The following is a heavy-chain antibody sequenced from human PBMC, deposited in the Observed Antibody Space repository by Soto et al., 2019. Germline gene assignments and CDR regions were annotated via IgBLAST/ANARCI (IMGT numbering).Heavy chain of an antibody. D-gene: IGHD5-12*01. V-gene: IGHV3-11*05. Sequence: GVSLRLPWAAAGGTCGDYDMSCIRQAPGKGLEWVSYISSSSSYTNYADSVKGRFTISRDNAKNSLYLQMNSLRAEDMAVYYCAREDIVAARKYYGMDVWGQRTTVTVSS. CDR2: ISSSSSYT. CDR3: AREDIVAARKYYGMDV. J-gene: IGHJ6*02. CDR1: GGTCGDYD.